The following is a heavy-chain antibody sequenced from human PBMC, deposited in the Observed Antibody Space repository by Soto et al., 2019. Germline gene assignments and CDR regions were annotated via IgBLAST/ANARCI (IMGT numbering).Heavy chain of an antibody. J-gene: IGHJ6*02. CDR1: GDSVYRNSAA. V-gene: IGHV6-1*01. D-gene: IGHD2-15*01. CDR3: ARDTVVAGDYYGMDV. CDR2: TYYRSKWYN. Sequence: PTLSLPCAISGDSVYRNSAAWNWIRQWATRGLEWLGRTYYRSKWYNDYAVSVKIRITINPDTSKNHFSLQLNSVTPEDTAVYYCARDTVVAGDYYGMDVWGQGTTVTVSS.